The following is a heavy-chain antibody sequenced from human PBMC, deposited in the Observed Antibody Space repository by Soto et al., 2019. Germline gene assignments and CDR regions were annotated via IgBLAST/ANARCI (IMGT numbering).Heavy chain of an antibody. CDR2: IIPVFGTG. D-gene: IGHD5-18*01. V-gene: IGHV1-69*06. J-gene: IGHJ4*02. CDR1: GGTFSSYA. CDR3: ARVGGTGGYTYGLDY. Sequence: QVQVVQSGAEVKKPGSSVKVSCKASGGTFSSYAISWVRQAPGQGLEWMGGIIPVFGTGIYAQKFQGRVTITADKSTNTAYMELSSLRSEDTAVYFCARVGGTGGYTYGLDYWGQGTLVTVSS.